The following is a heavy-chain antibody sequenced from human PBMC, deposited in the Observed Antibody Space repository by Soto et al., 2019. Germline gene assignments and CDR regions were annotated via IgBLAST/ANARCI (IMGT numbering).Heavy chain of an antibody. Sequence: SETLSLTCAVYGGSVRGYYWSWIRQPPGKGLEWIGEINDSGSTKYNPSLKSRVTTSVDTSKNQFSLSLSSVTAADTAVYFCARNGDDSSDQDFDPWRQGNLVTVSS. CDR2: INDSGST. V-gene: IGHV4-34*01. J-gene: IGHJ5*02. CDR1: GGSVRGYY. D-gene: IGHD3-22*01. CDR3: ARNGDDSSDQDFDP.